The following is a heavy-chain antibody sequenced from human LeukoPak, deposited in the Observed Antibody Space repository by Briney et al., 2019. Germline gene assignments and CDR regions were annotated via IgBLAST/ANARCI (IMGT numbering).Heavy chain of an antibody. D-gene: IGHD2/OR15-2a*01. CDR2: INHSGST. CDR3: ASVIGRSRHY. Sequence: PSETLSLTCTVSGGSISSSSYYWGWIRQPPGKGLEWIGEINHSGSTNYNPSLKSRVTISVDTSKNQFSLKLSSVTAADTAVYYCASVIGRSRHYWGQGTLVTVSS. CDR1: GGSISSSSYY. V-gene: IGHV4-39*07. J-gene: IGHJ4*02.